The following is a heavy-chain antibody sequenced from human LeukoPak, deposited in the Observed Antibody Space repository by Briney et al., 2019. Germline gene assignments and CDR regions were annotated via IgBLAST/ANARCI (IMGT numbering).Heavy chain of an antibody. CDR2: ISSSSSYI. CDR3: AREGIAAAGTGGDY. CDR1: GFTFSSYG. D-gene: IGHD6-13*01. J-gene: IGHJ4*02. Sequence: PGGSLRLSCAASGFTFSSYGMNWVRQAPGKGLEWVSSISSSSSYIYYADSVKGRFTISRDNAKNSLYLQMNSLRAEDTAVYYCAREGIAAAGTGGDYWGQGTLVTVSS. V-gene: IGHV3-21*01.